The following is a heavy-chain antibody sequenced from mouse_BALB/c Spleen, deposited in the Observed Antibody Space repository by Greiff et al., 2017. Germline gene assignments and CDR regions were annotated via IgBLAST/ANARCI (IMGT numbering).Heavy chain of an antibody. D-gene: IGHD2-4*01. J-gene: IGHJ3*01. CDR3: TRSSYDYDRGAWFAY. V-gene: IGHV1S127*01. CDR1: GYTFTSYW. Sequence: QVQLQQPGAELVKPGASVKMSCKASGYTFTSYWMHWVKQRPGQGLEWIGTIDPSDSYTSYNQKFKGKATLTVDTSSSTAYMQLSSLTSEDSAVYYCTRSSYDYDRGAWFAYWGQGTLVTVSA. CDR2: IDPSDSYT.